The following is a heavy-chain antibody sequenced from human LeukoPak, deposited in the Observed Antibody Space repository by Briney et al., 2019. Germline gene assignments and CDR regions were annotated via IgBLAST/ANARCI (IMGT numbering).Heavy chain of an antibody. D-gene: IGHD6-19*01. CDR3: TREGSGWYTDY. CDR1: GFTFSGSA. CDR2: IRSKVNNYAT. V-gene: IGHV3-73*01. J-gene: IGHJ4*02. Sequence: GGSLRPSCAGSGFTFSGSAMHWVRQASPEGLEWVGRIRSKVNNYATTYAASVKGRFTISRDDSRNTAYLQMNSLKTEDTAFYYCTREGSGWYTDYWGQGTLVTVSS.